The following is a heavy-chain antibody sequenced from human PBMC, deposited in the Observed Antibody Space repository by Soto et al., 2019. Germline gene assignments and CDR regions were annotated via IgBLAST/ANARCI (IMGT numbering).Heavy chain of an antibody. Sequence: DTLSLTCTVYGVFISTYYWSWIRQAPGKGLEWIGYIYDSGSTKYNPSLKSRVTISVDTPKKQFSLQLSSVTAADTAVYYCARATGVIVFDYWGQGTLVTVSS. CDR2: IYDSGST. D-gene: IGHD3-16*02. CDR3: ARATGVIVFDY. CDR1: GVFISTYY. V-gene: IGHV4-59*01. J-gene: IGHJ4*02.